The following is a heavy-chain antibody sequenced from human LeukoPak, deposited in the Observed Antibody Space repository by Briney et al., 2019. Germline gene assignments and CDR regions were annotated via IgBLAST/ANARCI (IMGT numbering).Heavy chain of an antibody. D-gene: IGHD2-21*02. Sequence: GGSLRLSCAASGFTFSSYGMHWVRQAPGKGLEWVANIKQEGSEKHYVDSVKARFTISRDNAKNSLYLQMNGLRAEDTAVYYCAKAKLSGGDYAFDVWGQGTLVTVSS. CDR1: GFTFSSYG. CDR2: IKQEGSEK. CDR3: AKAKLSGGDYAFDV. V-gene: IGHV3-7*01. J-gene: IGHJ3*01.